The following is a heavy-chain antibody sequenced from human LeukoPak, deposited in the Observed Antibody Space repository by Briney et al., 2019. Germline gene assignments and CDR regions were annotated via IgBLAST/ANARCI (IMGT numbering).Heavy chain of an antibody. CDR2: INPNSGGT. CDR3: ARASYYYDSSGYPGYYFDY. CDR1: GYTFTDYY. D-gene: IGHD3-22*01. V-gene: IGHV1-2*02. Sequence: GASVTVSFKSSGYTFTDYYMHWVRQAPGQGLEWMGWINPNSGGTNYAQKFQGRVTMTRDTSISTAYTELSRSRSDDTAVYYCARASYYYDSSGYPGYYFDYWGQGTLVTVSS. J-gene: IGHJ4*02.